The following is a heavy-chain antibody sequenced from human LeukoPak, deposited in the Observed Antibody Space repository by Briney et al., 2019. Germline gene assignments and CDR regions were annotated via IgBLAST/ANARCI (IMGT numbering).Heavy chain of an antibody. CDR1: VFTFRVYA. CDR2: ISSDGSHK. J-gene: IGHJ4*02. Sequence: GGSLRLSCAASVFTFRVYAMHWVRQAPGKGMEWVAVISSDGSHKFYADSVKGRFTISRDNSKNTLYLQMDSLRPEDTAMYYCARKAVAGTPSPFDYWGQGTLVTVSS. CDR3: ARKAVAGTPSPFDY. V-gene: IGHV3-30*04. D-gene: IGHD6-19*01.